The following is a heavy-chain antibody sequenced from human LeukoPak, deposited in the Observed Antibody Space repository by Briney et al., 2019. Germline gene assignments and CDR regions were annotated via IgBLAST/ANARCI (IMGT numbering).Heavy chain of an antibody. CDR2: ISSSSSYI. Sequence: GGSLRLSCAASGFTFSSYSMNWVRQAPGKGLEWVSSISSSSSYIYYADSVKGRFTISRDNAKNSLYLQMNSLRAEDTAVYYCARDPYSSGWYPGEEAEYFQHWGQGTLVTVSS. D-gene: IGHD6-19*01. V-gene: IGHV3-21*01. J-gene: IGHJ1*01. CDR1: GFTFSSYS. CDR3: ARDPYSSGWYPGEEAEYFQH.